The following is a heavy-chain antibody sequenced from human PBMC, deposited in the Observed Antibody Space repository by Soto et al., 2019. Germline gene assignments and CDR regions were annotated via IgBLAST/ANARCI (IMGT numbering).Heavy chain of an antibody. CDR1: GFTFSSYS. J-gene: IGHJ4*02. CDR3: ARGSCTNGVCRHFDY. Sequence: GGSLRLSCVASGFTFSSYSLNWVRQAPGKGLECVSSTSSSSTYISYADSVRGRFTISRDNAKDSLCLQMKSLSAEDTAVYYCARGSCTNGVCRHFDYWGQGSLVTVSS. CDR2: TSSSSTYI. V-gene: IGHV3-21*01. D-gene: IGHD2-8*01.